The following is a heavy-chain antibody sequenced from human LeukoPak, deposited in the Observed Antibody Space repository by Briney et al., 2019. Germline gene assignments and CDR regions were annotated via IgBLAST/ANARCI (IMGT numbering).Heavy chain of an antibody. CDR3: ARDGGYSGT. CDR2: ITSSSSTV. D-gene: IGHD6-13*01. Sequence: PGGTLRLSCATSGFTFSSYSMNWVRQAPGKGLEYISYITSSSSTVFYADSVKGRFTVSRDNAKNSLYLQMSGLRAEDTAVYYSARDGGYSGTWAQGTLVTVSS. CDR1: GFTFSSYS. J-gene: IGHJ5*02. V-gene: IGHV3-48*01.